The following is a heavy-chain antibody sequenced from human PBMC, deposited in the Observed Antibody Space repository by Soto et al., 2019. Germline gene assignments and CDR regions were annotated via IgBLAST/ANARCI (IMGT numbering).Heavy chain of an antibody. Sequence: SETLSLTCTVSGGSISSTPSYWAWIRQPPGKGLEWVGSTYFGGSTYYNPSLKSRVSISVDTSKNQISLKVSPATATDTAVYFCARPRHHTAIVFDYWGQGTLVTVSS. V-gene: IGHV4-39*01. J-gene: IGHJ4*01. CDR2: TYFGGST. CDR3: ARPRHHTAIVFDY. CDR1: GGSISSTPSY. D-gene: IGHD5-18*01.